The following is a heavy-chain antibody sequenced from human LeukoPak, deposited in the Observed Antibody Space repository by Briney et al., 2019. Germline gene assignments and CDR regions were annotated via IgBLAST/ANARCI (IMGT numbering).Heavy chain of an antibody. D-gene: IGHD5-24*01. CDR1: GYTFTGYY. Sequence: GASVKVSCKASGYTFTGYYMHWVLQAPGQGQEWVGCINPNSGGTNYAQKFQGRVTMTRDTSISTAYMDLSRLKSDDAAVYYCARGPPQVRTRELETDYWGQGTLVTVSS. CDR3: ARGPPQVRTRELETDY. CDR2: INPNSGGT. J-gene: IGHJ4*02. V-gene: IGHV1-2*02.